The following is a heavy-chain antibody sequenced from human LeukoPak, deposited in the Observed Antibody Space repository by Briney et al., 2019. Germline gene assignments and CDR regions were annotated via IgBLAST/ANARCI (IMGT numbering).Heavy chain of an antibody. Sequence: GASVKVSCKASGYTFTGYYMHWVRQAPGQGLEWMGWINPNSGGTNYAQKFQGRVTMTRDTSISTAYMELSRLRSDDTAVYYCARGRLRGSSTSCYPFWGRGTLVTVSS. CDR1: GYTFTGYY. D-gene: IGHD2-2*01. CDR3: ARGRLRGSSTSCYPF. V-gene: IGHV1-2*02. J-gene: IGHJ4*02. CDR2: INPNSGGT.